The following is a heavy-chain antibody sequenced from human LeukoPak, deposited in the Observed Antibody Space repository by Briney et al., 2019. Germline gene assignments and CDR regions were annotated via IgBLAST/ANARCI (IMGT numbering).Heavy chain of an antibody. J-gene: IGHJ4*02. Sequence: PSETLSLTCTVSGGSISSSSYYWGWIRQPPGKGLEWIGSIYYSGSTYYNPSLKSRVTISVDTSKNQFSLKLSSVTAADTAVYYCARHKVGINYFVYWGQGTLVTVSS. V-gene: IGHV4-39*01. D-gene: IGHD2-21*01. CDR3: ARHKVGINYFVY. CDR2: IYYSGST. CDR1: GGSISSSSYY.